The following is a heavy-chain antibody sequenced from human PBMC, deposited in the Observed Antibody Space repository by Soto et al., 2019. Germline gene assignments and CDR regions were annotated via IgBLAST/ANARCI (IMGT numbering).Heavy chain of an antibody. Sequence: EVQLMESGGGLVQPGGSLTLSCAASGFTFSKYWMSWVRQAPGMGLEWVANIKSDGSEKYYVDSVKGRFTNYKENIKNSVSQKMDSLRAEDTAVYYCARYPYSSRLFDFCGQGTMDNVSS. D-gene: IGHD4-4*01. CDR3: ARYPYSSRLFDF. CDR1: GFTFSKYW. V-gene: IGHV3-7*03. CDR2: IKSDGSEK. J-gene: IGHJ3*01.